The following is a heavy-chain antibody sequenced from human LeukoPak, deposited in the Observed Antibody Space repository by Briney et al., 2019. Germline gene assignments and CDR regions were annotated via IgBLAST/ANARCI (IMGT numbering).Heavy chain of an antibody. D-gene: IGHD6-19*01. CDR1: GFTFSSYA. Sequence: GGSLRLSCAASGFTFSSYAMSWVRQVPGKGLEWVSVISGSGDNTYYADSVKGRFTISRDNSKNMLYLQMNSLRAEDTAVYYCAKFDSSGWYSAFDIWGQGTMVTVSS. J-gene: IGHJ3*02. V-gene: IGHV3-23*01. CDR3: AKFDSSGWYSAFDI. CDR2: ISGSGDNT.